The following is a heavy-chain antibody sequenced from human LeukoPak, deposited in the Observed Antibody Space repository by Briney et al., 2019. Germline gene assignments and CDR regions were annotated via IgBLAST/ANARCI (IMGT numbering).Heavy chain of an antibody. J-gene: IGHJ5*02. Sequence: GASLRLSCAASGFTFSSYGMHWVRQAPGKGLEWVAFIRYDGSNKYYADSVKGRFTISRDNAKTSLYLQMNSLRAEDTAVYYCAGNSDFRFDPWGQGTLVTVSS. V-gene: IGHV3-30*02. CDR1: GFTFSSYG. D-gene: IGHD3-10*01. CDR2: IRYDGSNK. CDR3: AGNSDFRFDP.